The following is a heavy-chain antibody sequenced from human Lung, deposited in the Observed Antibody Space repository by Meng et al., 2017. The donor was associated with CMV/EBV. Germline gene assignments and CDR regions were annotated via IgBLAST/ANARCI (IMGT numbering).Heavy chain of an antibody. CDR1: GYTFTSYG. Sequence: QVQLVQSGAEVKKPGASVKVSCTASGYTFTSYGISWVRQAPGQGLEWMGWISAYNGNTNYAQKLQGRVTMTTDTSTSTAYMELRSLRSDDMAVYYCARDPTKTHSGSYYDYWGQGTLVTVSS. CDR3: ARDPTKTHSGSYYDY. D-gene: IGHD1-26*01. V-gene: IGHV1-18*03. CDR2: ISAYNGNT. J-gene: IGHJ4*02.